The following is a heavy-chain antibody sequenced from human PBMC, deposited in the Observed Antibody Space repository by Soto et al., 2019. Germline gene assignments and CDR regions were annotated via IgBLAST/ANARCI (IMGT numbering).Heavy chain of an antibody. Sequence: QVQVVQSGVEVRKPGSSVKVSCKASGDTFKNCVISWVRQAPGQGLEWMGGIIPLFGTTDFAQRFQVRLTITTDESTTTAYMELSRLRSEDTATYYCAAELGFGKLSVVWGQGTTVIVCS. D-gene: IGHD3-10*01. CDR1: GDTFKNCV. CDR3: AAELGFGKLSVV. V-gene: IGHV1-69*01. J-gene: IGHJ6*02. CDR2: IIPLFGTT.